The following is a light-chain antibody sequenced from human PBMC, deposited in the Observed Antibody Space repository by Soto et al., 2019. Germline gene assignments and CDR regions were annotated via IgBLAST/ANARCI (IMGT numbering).Light chain of an antibody. Sequence: EIVLTQSPGPLSLSPGERATLSCTASDTIGMTSLAWYQQKPGQAPRFVIYGASKTAFGIPDRFSGSTSGTVFNLSISRLEPEDSAVYHCLQHGSAPYTCGQGTRLEIK. CDR3: LQHGSAPYT. J-gene: IGKJ2*01. CDR2: GAS. CDR1: DTIGMTS. V-gene: IGKV3-20*01.